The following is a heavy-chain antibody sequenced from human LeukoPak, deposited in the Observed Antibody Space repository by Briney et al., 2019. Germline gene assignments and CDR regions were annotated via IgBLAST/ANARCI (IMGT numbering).Heavy chain of an antibody. D-gene: IGHD2-2*01. CDR3: ATVMPGRPDWFDP. Sequence: ASVKVSCKVSGYTLTELSMPWVRQAPGKGLEWMGGFDPEDGETIYAQKFQGRVTMTEDTSTDTAYMELSSLRSEDTAVYHCATVMPGRPDWFDPWGQGTLVTVSS. CDR2: FDPEDGET. CDR1: GYTLTELS. V-gene: IGHV1-24*01. J-gene: IGHJ5*02.